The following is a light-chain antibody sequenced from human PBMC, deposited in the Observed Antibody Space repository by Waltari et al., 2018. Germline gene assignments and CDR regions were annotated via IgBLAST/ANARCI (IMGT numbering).Light chain of an antibody. CDR3: QQYNRLWG. J-gene: IGKJ1*01. Sequence: DIQMTQSPSTLSASVGDRVTITCRASQSISSWLAWYQQKPGKAPKLLIYKASSLESGVPSRFSGSGSGTEFTLTISSLQPDDFATYYCQQYNRLWGFGQGTKVEIK. CDR1: QSISSW. CDR2: KAS. V-gene: IGKV1-5*03.